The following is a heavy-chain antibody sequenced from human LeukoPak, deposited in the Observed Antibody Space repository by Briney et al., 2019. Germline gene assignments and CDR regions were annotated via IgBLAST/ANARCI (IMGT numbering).Heavy chain of an antibody. CDR3: STDLKFYGSGTYEYYFDY. CDR1: GFTFSNAW. CDR2: IKNKTEGGTT. V-gene: IGHV3-15*05. Sequence: GGSLRLSCTASGFTFSNAWMSWVRQAPGKGLEWVGRIKNKTEGGTTDYAAPVKGRFTISRDDSKNTLYLQMNSLKTEDTAVYYCSTDLKFYGSGTYEYYFDYWGQGTLVTVSS. J-gene: IGHJ4*02. D-gene: IGHD3-10*01.